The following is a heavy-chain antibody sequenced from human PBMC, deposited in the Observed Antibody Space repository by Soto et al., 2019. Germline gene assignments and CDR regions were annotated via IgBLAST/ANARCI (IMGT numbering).Heavy chain of an antibody. CDR3: ARSAAGTWVYFDF. J-gene: IGHJ4*02. CDR1: GGSISSSGFY. V-gene: IGHV4-31*03. Sequence: QVQLQESGPGLVKPSQTLSLTCTVSGGSISSSGFYWSWIRQHPGKGLEWIGYSYYSGSTYYNPSLKSRVTISVDTSKNQFFLKLSSVTAADTAVYYCARSAAGTWVYFDFWGQGTLVTVSS. D-gene: IGHD6-13*01. CDR2: SYYSGST.